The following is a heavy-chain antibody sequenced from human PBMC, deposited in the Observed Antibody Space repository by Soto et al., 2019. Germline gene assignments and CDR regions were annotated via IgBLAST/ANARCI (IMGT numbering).Heavy chain of an antibody. CDR3: ARDYRSNGHYYYYYGMDV. V-gene: IGHV3-30-3*01. CDR2: ISYDGSNK. J-gene: IGHJ6*02. Sequence: QVQLVESGGGVVQPGRSLRLSCAASGFTFSSYAMHWVRQAPGKGLEWVAVISYDGSNKYYADSVKGRFTISRDNSKNTLYLQMDSLRAEDTAVHYCARDYRSNGHYYYYYGMDVWGQGTTVTVSS. D-gene: IGHD4-4*01. CDR1: GFTFSSYA.